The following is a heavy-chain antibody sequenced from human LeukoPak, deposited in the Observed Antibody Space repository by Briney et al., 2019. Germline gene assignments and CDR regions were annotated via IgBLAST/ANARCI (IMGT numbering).Heavy chain of an antibody. Sequence: GGSLRLSCAAPRFTFSNYGVNWVRQAPGKGLEWVSYINSRSSTIYYADSVRGRFTISRDNAKNSLYLQMNSLKAEDTATYYCAREVGTPQAFDIWGQGTMVTVSS. CDR1: RFTFSNYG. D-gene: IGHD1-26*01. V-gene: IGHV3-48*01. CDR3: AREVGTPQAFDI. J-gene: IGHJ3*02. CDR2: INSRSSTI.